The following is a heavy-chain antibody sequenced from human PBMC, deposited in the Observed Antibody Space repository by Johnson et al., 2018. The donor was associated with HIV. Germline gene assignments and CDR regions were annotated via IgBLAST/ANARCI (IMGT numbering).Heavy chain of an antibody. D-gene: IGHD6-13*01. V-gene: IGHV3-20*04. CDR3: AKDKGAAAGYDAFDI. Sequence: VQLVESGGGLVQPGGSLRLYCAASGFTFDDYGMSWVRQAPGKGLEWVSGINWNGGNTGYADSVKGRFTISRDNAKNSLCLQMNSLRAEDTALYYCAKDKGAAAGYDAFDIWGQGTMVTVSS. CDR1: GFTFDDYG. J-gene: IGHJ3*02. CDR2: INWNGGNT.